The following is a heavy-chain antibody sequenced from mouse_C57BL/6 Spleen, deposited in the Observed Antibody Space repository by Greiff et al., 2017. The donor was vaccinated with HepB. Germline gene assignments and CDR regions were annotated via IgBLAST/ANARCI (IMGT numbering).Heavy chain of an antibody. CDR3: ARPIYYYGYFDD. CDR2: IHPNSGST. CDR1: GYTFTSYW. V-gene: IGHV1-64*01. J-gene: IGHJ2*01. D-gene: IGHD1-1*01. Sequence: QVQLQQPGAELVKPGASVKLSCKASGYTFTSYWMHWVKQRPGQGLEWIGMIHPNSGSTNYNEKFKSKATLTVDKSSSTAYMQLSSLTSEDSAVYYCARPIYYYGYFDDGGQGTTLTVSS.